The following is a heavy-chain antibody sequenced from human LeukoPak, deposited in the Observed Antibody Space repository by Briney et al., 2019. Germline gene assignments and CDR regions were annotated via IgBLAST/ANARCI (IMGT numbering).Heavy chain of an antibody. V-gene: IGHV1-46*01. CDR2: INPSDGGT. D-gene: IGHD3-10*01. CDR3: ASYGSGVQASFDY. CDR1: GYTFTRYY. Sequence: GASVKVSCKASGYTFTRYYMHWVRQASGQGLEWMGVINPSDGGTSYAQKFQGRVTMTRDTSTSTVYMELSGLRSEDTAVYYCASYGSGVQASFDYWGQGTLVTVSS. J-gene: IGHJ4*02.